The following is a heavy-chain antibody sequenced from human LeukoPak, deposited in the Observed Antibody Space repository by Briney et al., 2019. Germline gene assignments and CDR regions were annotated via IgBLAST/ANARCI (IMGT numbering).Heavy chain of an antibody. CDR1: GFTFSSYW. CDR2: INSDGSGT. D-gene: IGHD3-22*01. Sequence: PGGSLRLSCAASGFTFSSYWMHWVRQAPGKGLVWVSRINSDGSGTSYADSVKGRFTISRDNAKNTLYLQMNSLRAEDTAVYYCAKGYDSSGYSDAFDIWGQGTMVTVSS. V-gene: IGHV3-74*01. J-gene: IGHJ3*02. CDR3: AKGYDSSGYSDAFDI.